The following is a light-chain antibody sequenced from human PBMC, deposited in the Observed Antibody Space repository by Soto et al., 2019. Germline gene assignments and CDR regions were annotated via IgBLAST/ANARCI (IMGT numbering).Light chain of an antibody. Sequence: SPGSPAVSLGGRATLNRKSSQSLFYSSNNKNYLGWYQQKPGQSPKLLIYWASTRESGVPSRFSGSGSETEFTLTISGLQPGDSATYYCQQYNSYSPTFGQGTKVDIK. V-gene: IGKV4-1*01. CDR1: QSLFYSSNNKNY. J-gene: IGKJ1*01. CDR2: WAS. CDR3: QQYNSYSPT.